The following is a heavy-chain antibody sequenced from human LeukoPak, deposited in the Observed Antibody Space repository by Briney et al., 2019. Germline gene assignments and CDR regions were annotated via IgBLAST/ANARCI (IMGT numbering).Heavy chain of an antibody. Sequence: SVKVSCKASGGTFSNYGISWVRQAPGQGLEWMGGIDLLLGTTNHAQKFQDRVTFTADVSASTAYMEVGSLRSEDSAVYYCARVLEVRPYYYYYMDVWGKGTTVTVSS. CDR3: ARVLEVRPYYYYYMDV. V-gene: IGHV1-69*13. CDR2: IDLLLGTT. CDR1: GGTFSNYG. D-gene: IGHD3-3*01. J-gene: IGHJ6*03.